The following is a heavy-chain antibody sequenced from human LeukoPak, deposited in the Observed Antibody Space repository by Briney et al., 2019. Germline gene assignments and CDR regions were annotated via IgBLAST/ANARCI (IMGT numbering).Heavy chain of an antibody. D-gene: IGHD3-22*01. J-gene: IGHJ4*02. V-gene: IGHV3-11*01. CDR3: TTDPIVATIQTYYYDSSGYYGGY. CDR2: ISSSGSTI. CDR1: GFTFSDYY. Sequence: GGSLRLSCAASGFTFSDYYMSWIRQAPGKGLEWVSYISSSGSTIYYADSVKGRFTISRDNAKNSLYLQMNSLRAEDTAVYYCTTDPIVATIQTYYYDSSGYYGGYWGQGTLVTVSS.